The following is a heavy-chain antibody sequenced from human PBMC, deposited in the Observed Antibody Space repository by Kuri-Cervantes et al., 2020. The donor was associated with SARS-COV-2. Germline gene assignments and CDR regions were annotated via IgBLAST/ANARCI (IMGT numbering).Heavy chain of an antibody. J-gene: IGHJ4*02. Sequence: SQTLSLTCAVYGGSFSGYYWSWIRQPPGKGLEWIGYIYYSGSTNYNPSLKSRVTISVDTSKNQFSLKLSSVTAADTAVYYCARERGGQWLVRLGYFDYWGQGTLVTVSS. CDR2: IYYSGST. D-gene: IGHD6-19*01. CDR1: GGSFSGYY. CDR3: ARERGGQWLVRLGYFDY. V-gene: IGHV4-59*01.